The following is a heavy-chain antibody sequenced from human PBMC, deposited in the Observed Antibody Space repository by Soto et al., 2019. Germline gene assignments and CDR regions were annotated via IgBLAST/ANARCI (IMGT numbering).Heavy chain of an antibody. CDR1: GGSFSVYY. CDR2: INHSGST. Sequence: SETLSLTCAVYGGSFSVYYWSWIRQPPGKGLEWIGEINHSGSTNYNPSLKSRVTISVDTSKNQFSLKLSSVTAADTAVYYCARQRITIPDDAFDIWGQGTMVTVSS. V-gene: IGHV4-34*01. D-gene: IGHD3-9*01. J-gene: IGHJ3*02. CDR3: ARQRITIPDDAFDI.